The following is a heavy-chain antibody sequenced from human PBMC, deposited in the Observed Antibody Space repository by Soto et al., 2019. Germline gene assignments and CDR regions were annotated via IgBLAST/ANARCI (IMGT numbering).Heavy chain of an antibody. V-gene: IGHV3-21*01. Sequence: LRLSCATSGFIFTSYSMVWVRLAPGKGLEWVASISSGSDSIFYSDSVKGRYTVSRDNAKNSVFLHMNNLRADDTAVYFCARDRSADRFVQYFQHWGRGTQVTVSS. D-gene: IGHD6-19*01. J-gene: IGHJ1*01. CDR2: ISSGSDSI. CDR1: GFIFTSYS. CDR3: ARDRSADRFVQYFQH.